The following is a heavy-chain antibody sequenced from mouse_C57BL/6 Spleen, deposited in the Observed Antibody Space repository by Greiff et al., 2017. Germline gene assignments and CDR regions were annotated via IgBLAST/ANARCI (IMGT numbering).Heavy chain of an antibody. J-gene: IGHJ2*01. CDR2: IDPEDGDT. V-gene: IGHV14-1*01. CDR3: TTGPRLLVFY. CDR1: GFNIKDYY. Sequence: VQLKQSGAELVRPGASVKLSCTASGFNIKDYYMHWVKQRPEQGLEWIGRIDPEDGDTEYAPKFQGKAPMTADTSSNTAYLQLSSLTSEDTAVYYCTTGPRLLVFYWGQGTTLTVSS. D-gene: IGHD2-10*01.